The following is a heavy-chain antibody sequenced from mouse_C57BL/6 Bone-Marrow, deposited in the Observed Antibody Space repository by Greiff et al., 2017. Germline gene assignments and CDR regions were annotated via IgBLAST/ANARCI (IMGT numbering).Heavy chain of an antibody. V-gene: IGHV1-59*01. CDR3: ARPDYYAMDY. Sequence: QVQLQQPGAELVRPGTSVKLSCKASGYTFTSYWMHWVKQRPGQGLVWIGVIDPSDSYTIYNHKFKGKATLTVDTSSSTAYMQLSSLTSEDSAVYYCARPDYYAMDYWGQGTSVTVSS. CDR1: GYTFTSYW. CDR2: IDPSDSYT. J-gene: IGHJ4*01.